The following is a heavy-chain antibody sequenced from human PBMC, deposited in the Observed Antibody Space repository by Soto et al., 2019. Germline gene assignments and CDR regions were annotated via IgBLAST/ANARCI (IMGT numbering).Heavy chain of an antibody. CDR2: IYHSGST. J-gene: IGHJ5*02. CDR3: ARANRPITMTYLNWFEP. CDR1: GGSISSGAYS. V-gene: IGHV4-30-2*01. D-gene: IGHD3-22*01. Sequence: QLQLQEYGSGLVKPSETLSLTFAVSGGSISSGAYSWSWLRQPPGKGLEWVGYIYHSGSTYYNPSFKSRVTTSVDRSTNRFTLNLNSVTAADTAVYYCARANRPITMTYLNWFEPWGQGTLVTLSS.